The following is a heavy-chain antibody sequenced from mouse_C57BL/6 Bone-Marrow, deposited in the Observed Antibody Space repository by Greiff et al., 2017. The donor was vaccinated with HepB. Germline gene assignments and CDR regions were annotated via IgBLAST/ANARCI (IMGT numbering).Heavy chain of an antibody. D-gene: IGHD3-2*02. CDR3: ARHCGAQATAMDY. Sequence: VKVVESGPGLVAPSQSLSITCTVSGFSLTSYGVHWVRQPPGKGLEWLVVIWSDGSTTYNSALKSRLSISKDNSKSQVFLKMNSLQTDDTAMYYCARHCGAQATAMDYWGQGTSVTVSS. V-gene: IGHV2-6-1*01. J-gene: IGHJ4*01. CDR2: IWSDGST. CDR1: GFSLTSYG.